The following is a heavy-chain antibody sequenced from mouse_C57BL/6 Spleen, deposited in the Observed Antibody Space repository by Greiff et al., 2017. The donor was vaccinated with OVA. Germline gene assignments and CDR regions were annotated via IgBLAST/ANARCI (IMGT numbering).Heavy chain of an antibody. CDR3: ARGSNYEYYFDY. J-gene: IGHJ2*01. CDR1: GYSITSGYY. V-gene: IGHV3-6*01. Sequence: EVKLQESGPGLVKPSQSLSLTCSVTGYSITSGYYWNWIRQFPGNKLEWMGYISYDGSNNYNPSLKNRISITRDTSKNQFFLKLNSVTTEDTATYHCARGSNYEYYFDYWGQGTTLTVSS. D-gene: IGHD2-5*01. CDR2: ISYDGSN.